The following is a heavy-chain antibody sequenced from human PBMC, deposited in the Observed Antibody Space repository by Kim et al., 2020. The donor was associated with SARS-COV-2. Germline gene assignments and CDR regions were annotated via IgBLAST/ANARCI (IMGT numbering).Heavy chain of an antibody. Sequence: TNYTPSLHIRVTMSVDTSKNQFSLKLSSVTAADTAVYYCARELLHNWFDPWGQGTLVTVSS. CDR3: ARELLHNWFDP. J-gene: IGHJ5*02. D-gene: IGHD2-15*01. CDR2: T. V-gene: IGHV4-4*07.